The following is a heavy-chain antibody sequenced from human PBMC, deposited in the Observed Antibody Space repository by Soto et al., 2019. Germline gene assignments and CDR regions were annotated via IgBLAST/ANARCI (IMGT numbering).Heavy chain of an antibody. CDR2: IYYSGST. CDR1: GGSISSSSYY. Sequence: SETLSLTCTVSGGSISSSSYYWGWIRQPPGKGLEWIGSIYYSGSTYYNPSLKSRVTISVDTSKNQFSLKLSSVTAADTAVYYCARHGDGWYCSGGSCYSGAFDIWGQGTMVTVSS. D-gene: IGHD2-15*01. V-gene: IGHV4-39*01. J-gene: IGHJ3*02. CDR3: ARHGDGWYCSGGSCYSGAFDI.